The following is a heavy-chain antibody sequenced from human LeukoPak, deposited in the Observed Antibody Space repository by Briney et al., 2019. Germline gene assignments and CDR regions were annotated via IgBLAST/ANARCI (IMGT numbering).Heavy chain of an antibody. Sequence: PGGSLRLSCAASRFTFSSYAMSWVRQAPGKGLEWVSGVSGNGAGTYYADSVKGRFTISRDNSKNTLYLQMNSLRAEDTAVYYCAKGSAPVSYYGYWGQGTLVTVSS. D-gene: IGHD3-16*01. J-gene: IGHJ4*02. V-gene: IGHV3-23*01. CDR1: RFTFSSYA. CDR2: VSGNGAGT. CDR3: AKGSAPVSYYGY.